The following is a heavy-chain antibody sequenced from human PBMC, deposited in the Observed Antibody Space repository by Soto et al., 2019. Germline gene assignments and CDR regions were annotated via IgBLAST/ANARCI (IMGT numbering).Heavy chain of an antibody. CDR1: GFTFSSYS. J-gene: IGHJ5*02. CDR2: ISSSSYI. V-gene: IGHV3-21*01. D-gene: IGHD3-3*01. Sequence: GGSLRLSCAASGFTFSSYSMNWVRQAPGKGLEWVSSISSSSYIYYADSVKGRFTISRDNAKNSLYLQMNSLRAEDTAVYYCARDSRRFLEWSANWFDPWGQGTLVTVSS. CDR3: ARDSRRFLEWSANWFDP.